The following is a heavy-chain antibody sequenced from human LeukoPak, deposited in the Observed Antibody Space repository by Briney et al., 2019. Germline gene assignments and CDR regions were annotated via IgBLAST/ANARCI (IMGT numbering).Heavy chain of an antibody. J-gene: IGHJ5*02. CDR3: ARVGYSSGWYGWFDP. CDR2: ISSSSSYI. V-gene: IGHV3-21*01. D-gene: IGHD6-19*01. CDR1: GFTFSTHT. Sequence: GGSLRLSCAASGFTFSTHTMNWVRQAPGKGLEWVSSISSSSSYIYYADSVKGRFTISRDNAKNSLFLQMNSLRAEDTAVYYCARVGYSSGWYGWFDPWGQGTLVTVSS.